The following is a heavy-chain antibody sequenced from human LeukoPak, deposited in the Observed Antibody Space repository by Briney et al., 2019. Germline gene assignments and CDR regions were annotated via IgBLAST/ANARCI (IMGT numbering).Heavy chain of an antibody. D-gene: IGHD6-19*01. Sequence: PGGSLRLSCAASGFTFSGSAIHWVRQASGKGLEWLGRIRSKANSYATAYGASVEGRFTISRDDSTNTAYLQMNSLITADTAVYFCTALGIPAAGMDYWGQGTLVTVSS. V-gene: IGHV3-73*01. CDR1: GFTFSGSA. J-gene: IGHJ4*02. CDR3: TALGIPAAGMDY. CDR2: IRSKANSYAT.